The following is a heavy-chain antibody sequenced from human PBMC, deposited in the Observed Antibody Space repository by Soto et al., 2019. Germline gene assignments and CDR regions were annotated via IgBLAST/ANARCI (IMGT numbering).Heavy chain of an antibody. Sequence: QVQLVQSGAEVKKPGASVKVSCKASGYTFTSYAMHWVGQAPGQRLEWMGWINAGNGNTKYSQKFQGRVTITRDTSASTAYMELSSLRSEDTAVYYCARDLLGDYLKGAFDIWGQGTMVTVSS. D-gene: IGHD4-17*01. V-gene: IGHV1-3*01. J-gene: IGHJ3*02. CDR1: GYTFTSYA. CDR3: ARDLLGDYLKGAFDI. CDR2: INAGNGNT.